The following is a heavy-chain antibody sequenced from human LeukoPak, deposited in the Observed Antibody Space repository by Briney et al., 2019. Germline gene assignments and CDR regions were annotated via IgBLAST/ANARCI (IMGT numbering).Heavy chain of an antibody. CDR1: GFTFGTYG. CDR3: ARELVSLGTGYFDL. D-gene: IGHD7-27*01. Sequence: AGGSLRLSYEASGFTFGTYGMTWVRQAPGKGLEWVSGITGSSTWTYYADSVRGRFTISRDNSKNTLHLQMNNLTADDTAIYYCARELVSLGTGYFDLWGRGTLVTVSS. V-gene: IGHV3-23*01. CDR2: ITGSSTWT. J-gene: IGHJ2*01.